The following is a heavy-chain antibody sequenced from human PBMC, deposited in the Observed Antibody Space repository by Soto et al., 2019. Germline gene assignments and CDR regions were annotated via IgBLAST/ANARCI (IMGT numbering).Heavy chain of an antibody. CDR1: GGSISSSNW. CDR3: ARGYSYGRTFFDY. Sequence: QVQLQESGPGLVKPSGTLSLTCAVSGGSISSSNWWSWVRQPPGKGLEWIGEIDHSGSTNYNPSLKSRVTLSVDNSKNQFSLKLSSVTAADTAVYYCARGYSYGRTFFDYWGQGTLVTVSS. J-gene: IGHJ4*02. V-gene: IGHV4-4*02. D-gene: IGHD5-18*01. CDR2: IDHSGST.